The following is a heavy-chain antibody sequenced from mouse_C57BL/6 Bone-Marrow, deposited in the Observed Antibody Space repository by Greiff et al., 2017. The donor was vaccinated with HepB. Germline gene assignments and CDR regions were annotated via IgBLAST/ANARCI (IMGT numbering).Heavy chain of an antibody. Sequence: EVQLVESGGGLVKPGGSLKLSCAASGFTFSDYGMHWVRQAPEKGLEWVAYISSGSSTIYYADTVKGRFTISRDNSKNTLFLQMTSMRSEDTAMYYCARSTVVATDYWGQGTTLTVSS. J-gene: IGHJ2*01. CDR1: GFTFSDYG. CDR3: ARSTVVATDY. CDR2: ISSGSSTI. D-gene: IGHD1-1*01. V-gene: IGHV5-17*01.